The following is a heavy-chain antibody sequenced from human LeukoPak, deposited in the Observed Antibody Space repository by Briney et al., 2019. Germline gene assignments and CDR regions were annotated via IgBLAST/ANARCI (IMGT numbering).Heavy chain of an antibody. V-gene: IGHV3-15*01. CDR1: GFTFTGYS. J-gene: IGHJ1*01. CDR3: TRTDHYDSSGFS. Sequence: GGSLRLSCAASGFTFTGYSMSWVRQAPGKGLEWVGRIKSKTDGGTADYAAPVKGRFTISRDDSINTLYLQMNGLKTEDTAVYYCTRTDHYDSSGFSWGQGTLVTVSS. CDR2: IKSKTDGGTA. D-gene: IGHD3-22*01.